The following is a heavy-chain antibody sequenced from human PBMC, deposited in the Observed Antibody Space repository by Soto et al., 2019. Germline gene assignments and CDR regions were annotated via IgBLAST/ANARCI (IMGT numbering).Heavy chain of an antibody. V-gene: IGHV4-39*01. Sequence: SETLSLTCTVSGGSISSSSYYWGWIRQPPGKGLEWIGSIYYSGSTYYNPSLKSRVTISVDTSKNQFSLKLSSVTAADTAVYYCASTGQILLWFGEGGWFDPWGQGTLVTVSS. J-gene: IGHJ5*02. CDR2: IYYSGST. CDR1: GGSISSSSYY. CDR3: ASTGQILLWFGEGGWFDP. D-gene: IGHD3-10*01.